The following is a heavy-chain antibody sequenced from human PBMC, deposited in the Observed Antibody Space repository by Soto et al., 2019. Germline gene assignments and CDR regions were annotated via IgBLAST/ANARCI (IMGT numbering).Heavy chain of an antibody. D-gene: IGHD3-3*01. J-gene: IGHJ4*02. CDR2: INAGNGNT. CDR3: ARVTIFGVVTPDY. V-gene: IGHV1-3*01. CDR1: GYTCTSYA. Sequence: QVQLVQSGAEVKKPGASVKVSCKASGYTCTSYAMHWVRQAPGQRLEWMGWINAGNGNTKYSQKFQGRVTITRDTSASTAYMELSSLRSEDTAVYYCARVTIFGVVTPDYWGQGTLVTVSS.